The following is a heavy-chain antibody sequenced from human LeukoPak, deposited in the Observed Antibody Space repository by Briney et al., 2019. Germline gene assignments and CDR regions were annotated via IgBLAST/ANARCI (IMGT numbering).Heavy chain of an antibody. CDR1: GFTFSSCE. V-gene: IGHV3-48*03. CDR2: ISSSGSTI. CDR3: ARKERWLQGFDY. Sequence: GGSLRLSCAASGFTFSSCEMNWVRQAPGKGLERVSYISSSGSTIYYADSVKGRFTISRDNAKNSLYLQMNGLRAEDTAVYYCARKERWLQGFDYWGQGTLVTVSS. D-gene: IGHD5-24*01. J-gene: IGHJ4*02.